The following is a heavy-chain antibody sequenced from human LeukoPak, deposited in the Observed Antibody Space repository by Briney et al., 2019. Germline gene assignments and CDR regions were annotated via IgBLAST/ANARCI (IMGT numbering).Heavy chain of an antibody. CDR1: GFTFSNFW. Sequence: GGSLRLSCAASGFTFSNFWMGWVRQTPGKGLEWVANIRQDGNEENYVDSVKGRFTISRDNAKNSLYLQMNSLRPEDTGVYYRTKSPAPWGQGTLVTVSS. CDR2: IRQDGNEE. CDR3: TKSPAP. D-gene: IGHD2-2*01. V-gene: IGHV3-7*01. J-gene: IGHJ5*02.